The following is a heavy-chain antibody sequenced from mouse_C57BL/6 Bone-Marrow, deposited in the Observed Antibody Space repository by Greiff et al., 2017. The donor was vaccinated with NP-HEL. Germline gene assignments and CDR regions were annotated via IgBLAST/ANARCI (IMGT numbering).Heavy chain of an antibody. CDR2: INPNNGGT. Sequence: VQLQQSGPELVKPGASVKIPCKASGYTFTDYNMDWVKQSHGKSLEWIGDINPNNGGTIYNQKFKGKATLTVDKSSSTAYMELRSLTSEDTAVYYCARWLIYYYGSRNWYFDVWGTGTTVTVSS. CDR1: GYTFTDYN. V-gene: IGHV1-18*01. D-gene: IGHD1-1*01. J-gene: IGHJ1*03. CDR3: ARWLIYYYGSRNWYFDV.